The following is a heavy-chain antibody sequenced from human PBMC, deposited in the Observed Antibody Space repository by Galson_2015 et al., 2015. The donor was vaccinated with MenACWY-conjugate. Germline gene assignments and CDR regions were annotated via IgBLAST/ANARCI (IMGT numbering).Heavy chain of an antibody. V-gene: IGHV3-30*02. J-gene: IGHJ4*02. Sequence: SLRLSCAASGFIFSTCAMHWVRQAPGKGLESVAFIRYDGSTDFYADSVKGRFTISRDNSKNTLYLQMNSLRPEDTAVYYCARGIGSSWYSFVDWGQGTLVTVSS. CDR2: IRYDGSTD. D-gene: IGHD6-13*01. CDR3: ARGIGSSWYSFVD. CDR1: GFIFSTCA.